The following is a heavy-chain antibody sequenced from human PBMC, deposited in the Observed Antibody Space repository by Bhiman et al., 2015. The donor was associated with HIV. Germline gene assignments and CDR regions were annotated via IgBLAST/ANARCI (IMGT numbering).Heavy chain of an antibody. CDR1: GFTFSDHY. D-gene: IGHD2-2*01. Sequence: QVQLVESGGGLVKPGGSLRLSCAASGFTFSDHYMSWIRQAPGKGLEWVSHISRGGRTIYYADSVKGRFTMSRDNAKNSLYLQMNSLRVEDTAVYYCARATSVVLPAGAFDIWGRGTMVTVSS. V-gene: IGHV3-11*04. CDR2: ISRGGRTI. CDR3: ARATSVVLPAGAFDI. J-gene: IGHJ3*02.